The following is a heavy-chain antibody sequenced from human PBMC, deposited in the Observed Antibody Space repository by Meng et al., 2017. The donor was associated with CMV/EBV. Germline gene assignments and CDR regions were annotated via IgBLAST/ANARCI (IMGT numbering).Heavy chain of an antibody. D-gene: IGHD3-10*01. V-gene: IGHV4-34*01. CDR3: ARGAVLVTMVRGVIGGVPNWFDP. CDR2: INHSGST. J-gene: IGHJ5*02. Sequence: WGWIRQPPGKGLEWIGEINHSGSTNYNPSLKSRVTISVDTSKNQFSLKLSSVTAADTAVYYCARGAVLVTMVRGVIGGVPNWFDPWGQGTLVTVSS.